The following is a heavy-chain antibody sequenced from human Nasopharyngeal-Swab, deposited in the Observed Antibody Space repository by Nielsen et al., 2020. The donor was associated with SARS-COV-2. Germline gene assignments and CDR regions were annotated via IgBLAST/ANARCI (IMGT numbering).Heavy chain of an antibody. CDR2: IYPGDSTT. D-gene: IGHD4/OR15-4a*01. J-gene: IGHJ4*02. CDR1: GYSFSTYW. V-gene: IGHV5-51*01. CDR3: ARLYGGYVDY. Sequence: GESLKISCQGSGYSFSTYWIGWVRQMPGKGLEWMGIIYPGDSTTKYGPSFQGQVTISADKSISTAYLQWSSLKASDTAMYFCARLYGGYVDYWGQGTLVTVSS.